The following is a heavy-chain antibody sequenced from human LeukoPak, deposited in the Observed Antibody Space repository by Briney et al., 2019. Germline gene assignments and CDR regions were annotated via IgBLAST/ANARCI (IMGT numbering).Heavy chain of an antibody. CDR3: ARDPPNA. J-gene: IGHJ5*02. CDR1: GFTFSSYT. CDR2: ISTSRSYI. Sequence: PGGSLRLSCAASGFTFSSYTMNWVRQAPGKGLEWVSSISTSRSYIYYADSVKGRFTVSRDNAKNSLYLQMNSLRAEDTAVYYCARDPPNAWGQGTLVTVSS. D-gene: IGHD2-8*01. V-gene: IGHV3-21*01.